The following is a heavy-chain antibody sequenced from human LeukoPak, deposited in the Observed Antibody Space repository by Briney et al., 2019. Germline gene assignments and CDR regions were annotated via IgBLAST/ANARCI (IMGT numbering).Heavy chain of an antibody. CDR2: ISSSGSTI. V-gene: IGHV3-48*03. CDR1: GFTFSSYE. D-gene: IGHD5-24*01. CDR3: ARGVKGMATIWSYYMDV. J-gene: IGHJ6*03. Sequence: PGGSLRLSCAASGFTFSSYEMNWVRQAPGKGLEWVSYISSSGSTIYYADSVKGRFTISRDNAKNSLYLQMNSLRAEDTAVYYCARGVKGMATIWSYYMDVWGKGTTVTISS.